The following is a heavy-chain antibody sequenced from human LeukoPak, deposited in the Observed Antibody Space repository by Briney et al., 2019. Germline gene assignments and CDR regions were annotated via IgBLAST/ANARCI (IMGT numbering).Heavy chain of an antibody. D-gene: IGHD6-13*01. V-gene: IGHV5-51*01. J-gene: IGHJ5*02. Sequence: GESLKISCKGSGYSFTSYWIGWVRQMPGKGLEWMGIIYPGDSDTRYSPSFQGQVIISADKSISTAYLQWSSLKASDTAMYYCARHVSSSWYENWFDPWGQGTLVTVSS. CDR1: GYSFTSYW. CDR3: ARHVSSSWYENWFDP. CDR2: IYPGDSDT.